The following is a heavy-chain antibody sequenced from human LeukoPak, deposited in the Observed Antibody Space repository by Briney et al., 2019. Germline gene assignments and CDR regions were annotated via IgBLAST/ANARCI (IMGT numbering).Heavy chain of an antibody. Sequence: PGGSLRLSCAASGFTFSSYAMSWVRQAPGKGLEWVSYISSSGSTIYYADSVKGRFTISRDNAKNSLYLQMNSLRAEDTAVYYCARGGAAAAAYFDYWGQGTLVTVSS. CDR1: GFTFSSYA. D-gene: IGHD6-13*01. J-gene: IGHJ4*02. CDR3: ARGGAAAAAYFDY. CDR2: ISSSGSTI. V-gene: IGHV3-48*04.